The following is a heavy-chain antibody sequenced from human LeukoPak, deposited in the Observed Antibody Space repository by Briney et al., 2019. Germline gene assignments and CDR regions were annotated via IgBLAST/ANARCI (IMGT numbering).Heavy chain of an antibody. CDR3: ARESYYYDSSGYYPFDD. CDR1: GFTSSSYS. V-gene: IGHV3-7*01. Sequence: RGSLRLSSAAPGFTSSSYSMSTVRHTPRKGLEWVANIKQDGSEKYYVDSVKGRFTISRDNAKNSLYLQISSLRAEDTAVYFCARESYYYDSSGYYPFDDWGEGTLGTVSS. J-gene: IGHJ4*02. D-gene: IGHD3-22*01. CDR2: IKQDGSEK.